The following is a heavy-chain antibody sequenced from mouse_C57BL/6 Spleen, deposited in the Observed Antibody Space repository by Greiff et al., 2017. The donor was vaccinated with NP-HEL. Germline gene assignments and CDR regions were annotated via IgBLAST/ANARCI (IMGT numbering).Heavy chain of an antibody. CDR3: ARAYGNYGGFDY. J-gene: IGHJ2*01. CDR2: IDPSDSET. D-gene: IGHD2-1*01. Sequence: QVQLQQPGAELVRPGSSVKLSCKASGYTFTSYWMHWVKQRPIQGLEWIGNIDPSDSETHYNQKFKDKATLTVAKSSSTAYMQLSSLTSEDSAVYYCARAYGNYGGFDYWGQGTTLTVSS. V-gene: IGHV1-52*01. CDR1: GYTFTSYW.